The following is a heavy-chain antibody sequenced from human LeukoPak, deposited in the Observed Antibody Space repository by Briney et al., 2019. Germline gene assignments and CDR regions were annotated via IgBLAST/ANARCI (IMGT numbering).Heavy chain of an antibody. CDR2: IRSKAYGGTT. D-gene: IGHD3-3*01. J-gene: IGHJ4*02. CDR1: GFTFSSYS. Sequence: HTGGSLRLSCAASGFTFSSYSMNWVRQAPGKGLEWVGFIRSKAYGGTTEYAASVKGRFTISRDDSKSIAYLQMNSLKTEDTAVYYCTRDAESFSFWSGYYYWGQGTLVTVSS. V-gene: IGHV3-49*04. CDR3: TRDAESFSFWSGYYY.